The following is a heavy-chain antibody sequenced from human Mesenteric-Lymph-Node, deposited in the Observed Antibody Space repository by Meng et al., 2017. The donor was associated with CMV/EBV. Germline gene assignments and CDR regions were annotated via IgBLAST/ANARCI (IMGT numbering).Heavy chain of an antibody. J-gene: IGHJ4*02. CDR1: GFTFSSYG. V-gene: IGHV3-30*02. CDR2: IWYDGSNK. D-gene: IGHD3-10*01. CDR3: AKADYYGSGSYFSNVNFDY. Sequence: GGSLRLSCAASGFTFSSYGMHWVRQAPGKGLEWVAVIWYDGSNKYYADSVKGRFTISRDNSKNTLYLQMNSLRAEDTAIYYCAKADYYGSGSYFSNVNFDYWGQGTLVTVSS.